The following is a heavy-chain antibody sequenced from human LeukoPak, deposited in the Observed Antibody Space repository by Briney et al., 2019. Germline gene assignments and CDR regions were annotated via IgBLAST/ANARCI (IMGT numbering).Heavy chain of an antibody. D-gene: IGHD3-10*01. V-gene: IGHV3-9*01. CDR3: VRGFGSRGFDY. CDR2: ISWNSGSI. J-gene: IGHJ4*02. Sequence: GGSLTLSCAASGFTFDDYAMHWVRQAPGKGLEWVSGISWNSGSIGYADSVKGRFTISRDNAKNSLYLQMNSLRAEDTALYYCVRGFGSRGFDYWGQGTLVTVSS. CDR1: GFTFDDYA.